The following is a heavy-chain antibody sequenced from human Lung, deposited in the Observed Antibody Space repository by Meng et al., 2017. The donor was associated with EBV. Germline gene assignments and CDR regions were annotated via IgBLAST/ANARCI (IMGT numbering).Heavy chain of an antibody. J-gene: IGHJ4*02. D-gene: IGHD6-19*01. CDR3: ARDPSNTSGRYAYFDY. V-gene: IGHV1-18*01. CDR1: GYTFTHHG. CDR2: ISCYNGDT. Sequence: QLMHSGAEVKQPXASLRISCRASGYTFTHHGISWIRQAPGQGLEWMGWISCYNGDTNYAQKFQGRVTMTTDASTSTAYMDLRSLRSDDTAVYYCARDPSNTSGRYAYFDYWGQGTLVNVSS.